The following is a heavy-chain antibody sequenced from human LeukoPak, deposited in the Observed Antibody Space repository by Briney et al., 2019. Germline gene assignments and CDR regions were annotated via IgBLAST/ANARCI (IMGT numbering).Heavy chain of an antibody. CDR1: GFTFSDYY. J-gene: IGHJ4*02. CDR3: ARIGYRSSSFDY. Sequence: KPGGSLRLSCAASGFTFSDYYMSWIRQAPGKGLEWVSYISSSGSTIYYADSVKGRFTISRDNAKNSLYLQMNSLRVEDTGIYFCARIGYRSSSFDYWGQGILVTVSS. D-gene: IGHD6-6*01. CDR2: ISSSGSTI. V-gene: IGHV3-11*01.